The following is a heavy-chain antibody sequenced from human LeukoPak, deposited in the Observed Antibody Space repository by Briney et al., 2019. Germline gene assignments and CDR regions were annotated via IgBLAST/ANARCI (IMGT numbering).Heavy chain of an antibody. CDR2: IYHSGST. V-gene: IGHV4-38-2*02. Sequence: SETLSLTCTVSGYSISSGYYWGWIRQPPGKGLEWIGSIYHSGSTYYNPSLKCRVTISVDTSKNQFSLKLSSVTAADTAVYYCARTSSGVYYFDYWGQGTLVTVYS. CDR3: ARTSSGVYYFDY. D-gene: IGHD3-22*01. CDR1: GYSISSGYY. J-gene: IGHJ4*02.